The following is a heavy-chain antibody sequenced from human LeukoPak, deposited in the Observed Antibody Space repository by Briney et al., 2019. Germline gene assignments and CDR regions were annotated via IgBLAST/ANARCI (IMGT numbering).Heavy chain of an antibody. J-gene: IGHJ4*02. V-gene: IGHV1-69*04. CDR3: AREGGYSYGSVLYFDY. CDR2: IIPILGIA. CDR1: GGTFSSYA. D-gene: IGHD5-18*01. Sequence: GASVTVSCKASGGTFSSYAISWVRQAPGQGLEWMGRIIPILGIANYAQKFQGRVTITADKSTSTAYMELSSLRSEDTAVYYCAREGGYSYGSVLYFDYWGQGTLVTVSS.